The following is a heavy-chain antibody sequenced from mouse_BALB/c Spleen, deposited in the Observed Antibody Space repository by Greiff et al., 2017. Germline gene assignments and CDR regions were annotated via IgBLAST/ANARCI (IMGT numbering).Heavy chain of an antibody. Sequence: EVHLVESGGGLVKPGGSLKLSCAASGFTFSSYAMSWVRQSPEKRLEWVAEISSGGSYTYYPDTVTGRFTISRDNAKNTLYLEMSSLRSEDTAMYYCARGALLRLRYFDVWGAGTTVTVSS. J-gene: IGHJ1*01. CDR3: ARGALLRLRYFDV. CDR1: GFTFSSYA. D-gene: IGHD1-2*01. CDR2: ISSGGSYT. V-gene: IGHV5-9-4*01.